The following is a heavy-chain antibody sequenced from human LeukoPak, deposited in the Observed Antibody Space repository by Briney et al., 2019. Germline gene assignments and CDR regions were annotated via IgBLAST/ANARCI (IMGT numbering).Heavy chain of an antibody. J-gene: IGHJ6*03. CDR2: IDHTGST. V-gene: IGHV4-59*01. D-gene: IGHD6-13*01. Sequence: PSESLSLTCSVSDDSISIYYWSWIRQPPGKGLEWIGYIDHTGSTNYNPSLNSRVTISRDTSKNHFSLELSSVTAADTAVYFCARGRVSSSSWHSTYYYYFYMDVWGKGTTVTVSS. CDR1: DDSISIYY. CDR3: ARGRVSSSSWHSTYYYYFYMDV.